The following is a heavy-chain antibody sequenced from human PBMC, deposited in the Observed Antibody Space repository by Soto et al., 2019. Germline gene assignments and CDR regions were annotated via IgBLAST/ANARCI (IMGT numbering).Heavy chain of an antibody. D-gene: IGHD5-12*01. Sequence: SVKVSCKASGGTFSSYAISWVRQAPGQGLEWMGGIIPILGTPDYAHKFQGRVTITADESTSTVYMELGSLRSEDTALYFCARGGVDVVATSAFDYWGQGTLVTVSS. CDR2: IIPILGTP. V-gene: IGHV1-69*13. CDR3: ARGGVDVVATSAFDY. J-gene: IGHJ4*02. CDR1: GGTFSSYA.